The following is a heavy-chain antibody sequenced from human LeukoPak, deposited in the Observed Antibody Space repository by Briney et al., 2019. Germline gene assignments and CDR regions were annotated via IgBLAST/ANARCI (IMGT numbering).Heavy chain of an antibody. CDR2: IYYSGNT. CDR3: ARSGRGTFTSYWTYFDF. Sequence: PSETLSLTCTVFGGSISSYYWNWIRQPPGKGLEWIGYIYYSGNTNYNPSLESRVTISIDTSKSQISLRLSSVTAADTAVYYCARSGRGTFTSYWTYFDFWGQGTLVTVSS. CDR1: GGSISSYY. D-gene: IGHD2/OR15-2a*01. V-gene: IGHV4-59*01. J-gene: IGHJ4*02.